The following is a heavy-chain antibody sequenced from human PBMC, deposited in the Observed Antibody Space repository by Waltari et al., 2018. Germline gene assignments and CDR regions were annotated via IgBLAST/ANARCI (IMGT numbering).Heavy chain of an antibody. J-gene: IGHJ2*01. CDR3: ARSFSIAANAGWYFDL. CDR1: GGSISSSSYY. D-gene: IGHD6-6*01. Sequence: QLQLQESGPGLVKPSEPLSLTCTVSGGSISSSSYYWGWIRQPPGKGLEWIGSIYYSGSTYYNPPLKSRVTISVDTSKNQFSLKLSSVTAADTAVYYCARSFSIAANAGWYFDLWGRGTLVTVSS. CDR2: IYYSGST. V-gene: IGHV4-39*01.